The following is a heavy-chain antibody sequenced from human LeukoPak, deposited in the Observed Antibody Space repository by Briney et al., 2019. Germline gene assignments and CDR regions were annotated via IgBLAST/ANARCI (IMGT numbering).Heavy chain of an antibody. CDR2: VYHSGAT. CDR1: GGSISSSNW. CDR3: ARWDDIVATSQAYSNSWSFDY. J-gene: IGHJ4*02. V-gene: IGHV4-4*02. D-gene: IGHD5-12*01. Sequence: SETLSLTCTVSGGSISSSNWWSWVRQPPGKGLEWIGEVYHSGATNYNPSLRSRVIISADRSSNQFSLRLNSVTAADTAVYYCARWDDIVATSQAYSNSWSFDYWGQGTLVTVSS.